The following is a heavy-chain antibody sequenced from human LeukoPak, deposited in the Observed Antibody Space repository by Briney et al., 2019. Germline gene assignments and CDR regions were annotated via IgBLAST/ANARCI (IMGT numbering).Heavy chain of an antibody. CDR2: ISYDGRNE. CDR3: VNSLDGTGWWDFDC. CDR1: GSTFSTYG. V-gene: IGHV3-30*18. D-gene: IGHD6-19*01. Sequence: GKSLRLSCVASGSTFSTYGMHWVRQAPDKGLEWVGVISYDGRNEHYSDSVKGRFTISRDNSKNTLYLQMNSLRAEDSAVYYCVNSLDGTGWWDFDCWGQGTLVTVSS. J-gene: IGHJ4*02.